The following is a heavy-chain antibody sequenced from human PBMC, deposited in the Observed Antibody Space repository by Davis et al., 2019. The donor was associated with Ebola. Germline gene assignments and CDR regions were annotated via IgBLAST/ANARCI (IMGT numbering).Heavy chain of an antibody. Sequence: GGSLRLSCAASGFTFSTYAMSWVRQAPGKGLEWVSAIGPRGGPTYYADSVMGRFTISIDNTKNTLSLQINSLRAEDTAVYYCAKGTNNKYGRFDYWGQGTLVTGSS. CDR1: GFTFSTYA. CDR3: AKGTNNKYGRFDY. V-gene: IGHV3-23*01. J-gene: IGHJ4*02. D-gene: IGHD1-14*01. CDR2: IGPRGGPT.